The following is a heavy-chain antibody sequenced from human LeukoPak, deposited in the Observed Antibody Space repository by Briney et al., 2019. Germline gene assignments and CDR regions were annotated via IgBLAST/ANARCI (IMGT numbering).Heavy chain of an antibody. J-gene: IGHJ4*02. CDR2: INIDVSIT. D-gene: IGHD6-19*01. Sequence: PGGSLRLSCAASGFTFSNYWMHWVRQAPGKGLVWVSRINIDVSITTYADPVKGRFTISRDNSKNTLYLQMNSLRAEDTAVYYCARRAGTYSHPYDYWGQGTLVTVSS. CDR3: ARRAGTYSHPYDY. V-gene: IGHV3-74*01. CDR1: GFTFSNYW.